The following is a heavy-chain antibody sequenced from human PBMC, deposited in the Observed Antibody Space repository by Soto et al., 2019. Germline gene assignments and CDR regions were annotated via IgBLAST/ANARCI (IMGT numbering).Heavy chain of an antibody. CDR3: AKRYYHILTTYYFFDY. CDR1: GGTFSSYA. CDR2: IIPIFGTA. Sequence: SVKVSCKASGGTFSSYAISWVRQAPGQGLEWMGGIIPIFGTANYAQKFQGRVTITADESTSTAYMELSRLRSDDTAVYYCAKRYYHILTTYYFFDYWGQGTLVTVSS. V-gene: IGHV1-69*13. D-gene: IGHD3-9*01. J-gene: IGHJ4*02.